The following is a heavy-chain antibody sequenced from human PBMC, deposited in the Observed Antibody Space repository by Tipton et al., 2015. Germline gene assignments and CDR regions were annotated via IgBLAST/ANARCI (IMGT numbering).Heavy chain of an antibody. CDR2: SYYSGST. CDR3: ARGGWSLDY. D-gene: IGHD2-15*01. V-gene: IGHV4-31*03. J-gene: IGHJ4*02. CDR1: GDSISSGGYY. Sequence: TLSLTCTVSGDSISSGGYYWSWSRQHPGKGLEWLGYSYYSGSTYYNPSLKSRLTISVDASKSQFSLRLSSVTAADTAVYYCARGGWSLDYWGQGTLVTVSS.